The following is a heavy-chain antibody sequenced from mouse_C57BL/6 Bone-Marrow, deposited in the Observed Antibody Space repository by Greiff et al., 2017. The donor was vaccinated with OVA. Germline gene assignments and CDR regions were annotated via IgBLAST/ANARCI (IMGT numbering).Heavy chain of an antibody. CDR3: AFYDGSSYRYYDV. CDR1: GYSFTDYN. Sequence: EVQLQQSGPELVKPGASVKISCKASGYSFTDYNMNWVKQSNGKSLEWIGVITPNYGTTSYNQKFKGKATLTVDQSSSTAYMQLNSLTSEDSAVYYGAFYDGSSYRYYDVWGTGTTVTVSS. J-gene: IGHJ1*03. D-gene: IGHD1-1*01. V-gene: IGHV1-39*01. CDR2: ITPNYGTT.